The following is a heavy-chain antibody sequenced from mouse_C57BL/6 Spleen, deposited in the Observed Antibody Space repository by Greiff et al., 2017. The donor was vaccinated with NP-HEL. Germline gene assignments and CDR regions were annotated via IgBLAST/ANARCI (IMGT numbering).Heavy chain of an antibody. V-gene: IGHV5-17*01. J-gene: IGHJ4*01. CDR2: ISSGSITI. Sequence: EVKLMESGGGLVKPGGSLKLSCAASGFTFSDYGMHWVRQAPEKGLEWVAYISSGSITIYYTDTVKGRFTISRDNAKNTLFLQMTSLRSEDTAMYYCVGGDAMDYWGQGTSVTVSS. CDR1: GFTFSDYG. CDR3: VGGDAMDY.